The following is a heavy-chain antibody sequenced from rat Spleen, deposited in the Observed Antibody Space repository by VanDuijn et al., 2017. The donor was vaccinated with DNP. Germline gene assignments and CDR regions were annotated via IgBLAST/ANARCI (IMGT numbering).Heavy chain of an antibody. J-gene: IGHJ2*01. V-gene: IGHV5-7*01. D-gene: IGHD1-9*01. Sequence: EVQLVESGGGLVQPGRSLKLSCVASGFTFSDYNMAWVRQAPKKGLEWVATISYDGTRTYYRASVKGRFTISRDNAKSTLYLQMNSLRSEDMATYYCARWDSTGITTGFAYWGQGVMVTVSS. CDR3: ARWDSTGITTGFAY. CDR1: GFTFSDYN. CDR2: ISYDGTRT.